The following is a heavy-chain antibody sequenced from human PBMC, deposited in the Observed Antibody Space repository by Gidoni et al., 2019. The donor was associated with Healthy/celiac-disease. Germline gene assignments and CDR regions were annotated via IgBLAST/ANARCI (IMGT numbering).Heavy chain of an antibody. J-gene: IGHJ5*02. CDR3: ARGGYCSTTSCYTGWFDP. Sequence: QVQLQPWGAGLLKPSETLSLTCAVYGGSFSGYYWSWVRQPPGKGLEWIGEIYHSGSTNYNPSLKSRVSISVDTSKNQFSLKLSSVTAADTAVYYCARGGYCSTTSCYTGWFDPWGQGTLVTVSS. CDR2: IYHSGST. CDR1: GGSFSGYY. D-gene: IGHD2-2*02. V-gene: IGHV4-34*01.